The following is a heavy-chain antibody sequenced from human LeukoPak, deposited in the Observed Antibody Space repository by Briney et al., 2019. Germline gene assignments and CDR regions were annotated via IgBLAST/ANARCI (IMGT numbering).Heavy chain of an antibody. V-gene: IGHV1-2*02. D-gene: IGHD2-15*01. CDR3: ARALRILQNWSDP. Sequence: ASVKVSCKASGYTFTGYYMHWVRQAPGQGLEWMGWINPNSGGTNYAQKFQGRVTMTRDTSISTAYMELSRLRSDDTAVYYCARALRILQNWSDPWGQGTLVTVSS. CDR1: GYTFTGYY. CDR2: INPNSGGT. J-gene: IGHJ5*02.